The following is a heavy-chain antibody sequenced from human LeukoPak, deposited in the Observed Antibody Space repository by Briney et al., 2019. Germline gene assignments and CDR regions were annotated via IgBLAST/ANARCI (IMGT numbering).Heavy chain of an antibody. J-gene: IGHJ4*02. Sequence: PGGSLRLSCAASGFTFSSYSMNWVRQAPGKGLEWVSYISSSSSTIYYADSVKGRFTISRDNAKNTLYLQMNSLGAEDTAVYFCARASQWLAFDYWGQGTLVTVSS. CDR3: ARASQWLAFDY. CDR2: ISSSSSTI. D-gene: IGHD6-19*01. V-gene: IGHV3-48*01. CDR1: GFTFSSYS.